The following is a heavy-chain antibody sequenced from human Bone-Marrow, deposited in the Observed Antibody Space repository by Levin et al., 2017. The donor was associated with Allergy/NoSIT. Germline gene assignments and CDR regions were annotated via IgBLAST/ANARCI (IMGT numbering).Heavy chain of an antibody. CDR1: GYTFTRKW. Sequence: GASVKVSCKASGYTFTRKWIAWVRQMPGKGLEWMGITYPRDSDTRYSPSFEGQVAISVDKSFNTAYLQLNSLKASDTAMYYCARLSNFYMDVWGQGTTVTVSS. V-gene: IGHV5-51*01. J-gene: IGHJ6*03. D-gene: IGHD4/OR15-4a*01. CDR2: TYPRDSDT. CDR3: ARLSNFYMDV.